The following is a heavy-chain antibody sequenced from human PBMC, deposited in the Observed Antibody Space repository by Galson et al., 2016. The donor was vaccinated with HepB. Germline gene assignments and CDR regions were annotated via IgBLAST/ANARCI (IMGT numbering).Heavy chain of an antibody. CDR1: GFTFRSYS. CDR3: ARDPSPYSGYDYDAFDI. D-gene: IGHD5-12*01. J-gene: IGHJ3*02. Sequence: SLRLSCAASGFTFRSYSMNWVRQAPGKGLEWISYISSSSNTVHYADSVRGRSAISRDNAKISLHLQMNSLRDEDTAVYYCARDPSPYSGYDYDAFDIWGQGTMVTVSA. V-gene: IGHV3-48*02. CDR2: ISSSSNTV.